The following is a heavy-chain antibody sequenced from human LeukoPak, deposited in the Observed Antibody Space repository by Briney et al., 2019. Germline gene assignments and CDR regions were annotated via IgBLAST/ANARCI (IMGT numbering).Heavy chain of an antibody. CDR1: GYSFTNNW. J-gene: IGHJ5*01. D-gene: IGHD2-15*01. CDR3: VRTPTCSSGSCYPNWFDS. V-gene: IGHV5-51*01. Sequence: GESLKISRQGSGYSFTNNWIGWVRQMPGKGLEWMAIVYPGDSNTKYSPSFQDQVTISADKSITTAYLQWSRLKASDTAMYYCVRTPTCSSGSCYPNWFDSWGQGTLVTVSS. CDR2: VYPGDSNT.